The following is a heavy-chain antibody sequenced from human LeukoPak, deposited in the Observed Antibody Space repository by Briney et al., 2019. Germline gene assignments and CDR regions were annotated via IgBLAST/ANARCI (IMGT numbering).Heavy chain of an antibody. J-gene: IGHJ4*02. Sequence: PGGSLRLSCAASGFTFSSYWMSWVRQATGKGLEWVANIKQDGSEKYYVDSVKGRFTISRDNAKNSLYLQMNSLRAEDTAVYYCARYYYGSGSSPFDYWGQGTLVTASS. V-gene: IGHV3-7*04. CDR3: ARYYYGSGSSPFDY. D-gene: IGHD3-10*01. CDR2: IKQDGSEK. CDR1: GFTFSSYW.